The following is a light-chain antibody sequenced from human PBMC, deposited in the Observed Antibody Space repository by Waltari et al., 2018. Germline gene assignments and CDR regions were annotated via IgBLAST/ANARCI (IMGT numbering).Light chain of an antibody. CDR3: SSYTSSGVV. CDR2: DVY. V-gene: IGLV2-14*01. Sequence: QSALTQPASVSGSPGQAIIISCTGTGSDVGGYDYVSWYQQYPGKAPRLIIYDVYNRPSGVSIRFSGSKSDNTASLTISGLHAEDESVYYCSSYTSSGVVFGGGTKLTVL. J-gene: IGLJ2*01. CDR1: GSDVGGYDY.